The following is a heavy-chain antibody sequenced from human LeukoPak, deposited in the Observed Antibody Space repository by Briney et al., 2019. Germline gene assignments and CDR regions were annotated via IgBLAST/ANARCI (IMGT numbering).Heavy chain of an antibody. CDR1: GFTFSSYS. CDR3: ARVGGDGYYYYYMDV. V-gene: IGHV3-21*01. J-gene: IGHJ6*03. CDR2: ITSSSGYI. Sequence: GGSLRLSCAASGFTFSSYSMNWVRQAPGKGLEWVSSITSSSGYIYHADSVKGRFTISGDNAKNSLYLQMNSLRAEDTAVYYCARVGGDGYYYYYMDVWGKGTTVTVSS. D-gene: IGHD2-21*02.